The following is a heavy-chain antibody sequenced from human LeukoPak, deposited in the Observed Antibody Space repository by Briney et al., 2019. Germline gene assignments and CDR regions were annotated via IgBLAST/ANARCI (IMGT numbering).Heavy chain of an antibody. CDR1: GFTFSTYW. D-gene: IGHD1-26*01. CDR2: IKQDGSEK. CDR3: ARDLSRRIVFTETFDI. V-gene: IGHV3-7*05. J-gene: IGHJ3*02. Sequence: PGGSLRLSCAASGFTFSTYWMTWVRQAPGKGLEWVANIKQDGSEKYYVDSVKGRFTISRDNAKNSVYLQMNSLRVEDTAVYYCARDLSRRIVFTETFDIWGQGTMVTVSS.